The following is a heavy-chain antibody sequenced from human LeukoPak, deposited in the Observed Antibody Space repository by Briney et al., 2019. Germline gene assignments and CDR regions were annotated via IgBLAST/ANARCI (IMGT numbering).Heavy chain of an antibody. CDR1: GGSFSGYY. CDR3: ARLYYDSSGQPFDY. D-gene: IGHD3-22*01. CDR2: INHSGST. V-gene: IGHV4-34*01. Sequence: KSSETLSLTCAVYGGSFSGYYWSWIRQPPGKGLEWIGEINHSGSTNYNPSLKSRVTISVDTSKNQFSLKLSSVTAADTAVYYYARLYYDSSGQPFDYWGQGTLVTVSS. J-gene: IGHJ4*02.